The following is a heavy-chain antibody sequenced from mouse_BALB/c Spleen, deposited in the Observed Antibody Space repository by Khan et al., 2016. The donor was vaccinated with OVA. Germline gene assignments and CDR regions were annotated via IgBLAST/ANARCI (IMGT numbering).Heavy chain of an antibody. V-gene: IGHV1S81*02. CDR2: INPSNGGT. D-gene: IGHD2-4*01. CDR3: TRGGACATMISRLAY. J-gene: IGHJ3*01. CDR1: GYTFTSYY. Sequence: QVQLQQPGAELVKPGASVKLSCKASGYTFTSYYMYWVKQRPGQGLEWIGGINPSNGGTNFNETFQSKATLTVDKSSSTAYMQLSSLTSEDSACYCCTRGGACATMISRLAYWGQGTLVTVSA.